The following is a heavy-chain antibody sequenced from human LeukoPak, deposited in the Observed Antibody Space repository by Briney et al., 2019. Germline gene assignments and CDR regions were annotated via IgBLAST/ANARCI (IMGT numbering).Heavy chain of an antibody. D-gene: IGHD3-10*01. CDR2: VRYDGSNK. CDR3: AHLPSSGTGVVDY. J-gene: IGHJ4*02. CDR1: GFTFNSYG. Sequence: GGSLRLSCAASGFTFNSYGMNWVRQAPGKGLEWVAFVRYDGSNKYYADSVKGRFTISRDNSKNTLYLQMHSLRAEDTAVYYCAHLPSSGTGVVDYWGQGTLVTVSS. V-gene: IGHV3-30*02.